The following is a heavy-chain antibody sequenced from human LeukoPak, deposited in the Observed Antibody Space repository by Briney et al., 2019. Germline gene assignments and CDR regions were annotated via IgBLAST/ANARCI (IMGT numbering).Heavy chain of an antibody. D-gene: IGHD5-24*01. Sequence: PGGSLRLSCAASGFIFNAYGMSWVRQAPGQGLEWVSSITGGTRTTYYTDSVKGRFTISRDNSKNTLYLQMNSLRAEDTAVYYCAKMLRWLQFADWGQGTLVTVSS. CDR2: ITGGTRTT. V-gene: IGHV3-23*01. J-gene: IGHJ4*02. CDR1: GFIFNAYG. CDR3: AKMLRWLQFAD.